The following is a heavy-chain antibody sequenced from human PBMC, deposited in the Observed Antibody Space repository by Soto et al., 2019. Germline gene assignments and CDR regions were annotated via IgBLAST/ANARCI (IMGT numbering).Heavy chain of an antibody. D-gene: IGHD3-3*01. CDR3: ARYIERLLGY. Sequence: HVQPVESGGGVVQPGRSLRLSCAASGFTFSSYAMHWVRQAPGKGLEWVAVISYDGSNKYYVDSVKGRFSISIDNSKNTLYLQMNSLRAEDTAVYYCARYIERLLGYWGQVTLVTVSS. V-gene: IGHV3-30-3*01. CDR2: ISYDGSNK. CDR1: GFTFSSYA. J-gene: IGHJ4*02.